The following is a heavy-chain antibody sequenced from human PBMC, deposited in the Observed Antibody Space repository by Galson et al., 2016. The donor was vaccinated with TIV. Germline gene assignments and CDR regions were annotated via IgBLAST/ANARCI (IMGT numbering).Heavy chain of an antibody. CDR3: ATSLQDTTRGFDY. D-gene: IGHD1-26*01. V-gene: IGHV1-69*04. CDR2: IMPILDIT. CDR1: GGTLNNYV. J-gene: IGHJ4*02. Sequence: SVKVSCKDSGGTLNNYVINWVRQAPGQGREWMGRIMPILDITKYTQKFQGRVTITADKSTSTAYMELSSLRTEDTAIYHCATSLQDTTRGFDYWSQGTLVTVSS.